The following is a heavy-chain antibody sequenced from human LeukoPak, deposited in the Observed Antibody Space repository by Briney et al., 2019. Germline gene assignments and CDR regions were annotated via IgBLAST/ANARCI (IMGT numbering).Heavy chain of an antibody. CDR2: IYNSGGT. V-gene: IGHV4-61*08. Sequence: SETLSLTCTVSGGSVSSNGYFWNWIRQPPGEGLEWIGYIYNSGGTKYNPSLKSRVTISVDTSNNQFSLKLSSVTAADTAVYFCAGLQAHRPLDYWGQGTLVTVSS. CDR1: GGSVSSNGYF. CDR3: AGLQAHRPLDY. J-gene: IGHJ4*02. D-gene: IGHD5-24*01.